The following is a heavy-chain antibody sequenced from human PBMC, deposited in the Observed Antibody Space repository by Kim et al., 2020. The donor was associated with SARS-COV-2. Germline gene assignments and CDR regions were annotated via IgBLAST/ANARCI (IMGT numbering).Heavy chain of an antibody. CDR2: ISGSGGST. CDR1: GFTFSSYA. V-gene: IGHV3-23*01. D-gene: IGHD6-19*01. CDR3: AKDTAAGNAPDAFDI. J-gene: IGHJ3*02. Sequence: GGSLRLSCAASGFTFSSYAMSWVRQAPGKGLEWVSAISGSGGSTYYADSVKGRFTISRDNSKNTLYLQMTSLRAEDTAVYYCAKDTAAGNAPDAFDIWGQGTMVTVSS.